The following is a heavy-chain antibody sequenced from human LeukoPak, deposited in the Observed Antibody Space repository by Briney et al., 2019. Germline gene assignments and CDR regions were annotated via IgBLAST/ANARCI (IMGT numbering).Heavy chain of an antibody. J-gene: IGHJ5*02. CDR1: GYSFTSNW. Sequence: GESLKISCKGSGYSFTSNWITWVRQMPGKGLEWVGRIESSDCYTNYRPSFQGHVAISADKSTSTAYLQWSSLKASDIAMYYCASRATVTQYNWFDPWGRGTLVTVSS. V-gene: IGHV5-10-1*01. D-gene: IGHD4-17*01. CDR2: IESSDCYT. CDR3: ASRATVTQYNWFDP.